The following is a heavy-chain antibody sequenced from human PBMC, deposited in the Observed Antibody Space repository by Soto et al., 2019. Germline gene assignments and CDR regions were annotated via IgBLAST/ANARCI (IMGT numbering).Heavy chain of an antibody. Sequence: GGSLRLSCAASGFTFSGSAMHWVRQASGKGLEWVGRIRSKANSYATAYAASGKGRFTISRDDSKNTAYLQMNSLKTEDTAVYYCTRSGYSGSYKAPFDYWGQGTLVTVSS. V-gene: IGHV3-73*01. CDR1: GFTFSGSA. J-gene: IGHJ4*02. CDR3: TRSGYSGSYKAPFDY. CDR2: IRSKANSYAT. D-gene: IGHD1-26*01.